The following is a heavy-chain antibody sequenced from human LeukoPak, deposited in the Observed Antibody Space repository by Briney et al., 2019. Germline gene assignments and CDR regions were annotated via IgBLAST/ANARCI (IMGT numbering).Heavy chain of an antibody. Sequence: GESLKISCQASASTFKSHWIAWVRQMPGRGLEWMGTIYPGDSETNYSPSFQGQVTFSVDKSIYTAYLQWSSLKASDTGIYFCARLRYQLPPDPWGQGTLVTVSS. CDR1: ASTFKSHW. D-gene: IGHD2-2*01. CDR3: ARLRYQLPPDP. V-gene: IGHV5-51*01. CDR2: IYPGDSET. J-gene: IGHJ5*02.